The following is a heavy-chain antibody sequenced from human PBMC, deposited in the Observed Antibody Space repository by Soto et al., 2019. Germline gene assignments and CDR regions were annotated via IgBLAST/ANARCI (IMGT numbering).Heavy chain of an antibody. J-gene: IGHJ4*02. CDR3: ASHVGKSRIYDN. V-gene: IGHV3-21*01. Sequence: EVQLVESGGGLVKPGGSLRLSCVTSGFTFSGYSMNWVRQAPGKGLEWVSSIDSSSTYILYADSVKGRFTISRDNAENSLSLQLNSLRAEATAVYYCASHVGKSRIYDNWGQGTLVTVSA. CDR1: GFTFSGYS. CDR2: IDSSSTYI. D-gene: IGHD3-3*02.